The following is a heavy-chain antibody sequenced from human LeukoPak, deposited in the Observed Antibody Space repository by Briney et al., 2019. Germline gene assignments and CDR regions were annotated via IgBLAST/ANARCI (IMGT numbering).Heavy chain of an antibody. CDR3: ARIAYAVAAAGSLDY. D-gene: IGHD6-13*01. CDR1: GFTFSSYA. V-gene: IGHV3-23*01. Sequence: GGSLRLSCAASGFTFSSYAMSWVRQAPGRGLEWVSAISGSGGSTYYADSVKGRFTISRDNSKNTLYLQMNSLRAEDTAVYYCARIAYAVAAAGSLDYWGQGTLVTVSS. CDR2: ISGSGGST. J-gene: IGHJ4*02.